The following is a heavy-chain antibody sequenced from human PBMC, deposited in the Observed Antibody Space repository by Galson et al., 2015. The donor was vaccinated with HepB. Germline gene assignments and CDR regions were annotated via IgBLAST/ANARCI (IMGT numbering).Heavy chain of an antibody. J-gene: IGHJ4*02. CDR3: ANESPHFNN. CDR2: IYSGGST. CDR1: RFAFSNYA. V-gene: IGHV3-23*03. Sequence: SLRLSCAASRFAFSNYALSWVRQAPGKGLEWVSVIYSGGSTYYAGSVKGRFTISRDNSKNTLYLQMNSLRAEDTSIYYCANESPHFNNWGQGTLVTVSS.